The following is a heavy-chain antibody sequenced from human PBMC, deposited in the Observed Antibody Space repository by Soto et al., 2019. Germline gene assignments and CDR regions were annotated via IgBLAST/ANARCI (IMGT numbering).Heavy chain of an antibody. D-gene: IGHD3-16*02. Sequence: GGSLRLSCAASGSTFSSYSMNWVRQAPGKGLEWVSSISSSSSYIYYADSVKGRFTISRDNAKNSLYLQMNSLRAEDTAVYYCARDSMITFGGVIYYFDYWGQGTLVTVSS. J-gene: IGHJ4*02. V-gene: IGHV3-21*01. CDR2: ISSSSSYI. CDR1: GSTFSSYS. CDR3: ARDSMITFGGVIYYFDY.